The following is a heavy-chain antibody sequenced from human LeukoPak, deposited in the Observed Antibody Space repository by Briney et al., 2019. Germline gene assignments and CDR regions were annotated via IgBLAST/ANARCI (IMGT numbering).Heavy chain of an antibody. CDR2: MNQDGSAK. D-gene: IGHD3-16*01. V-gene: IGHV3-7*01. CDR1: GFTFSDSW. CDR3: ATYTHWVAGDV. Sequence: GGSLRLSCAASGFTFSDSWMSWVRQAPGKGLEWVANMNQDGSAKGYVDSVKGRFTISRYNARNSLYLQMSSLSPEDTAVYYCATYTHWVAGDVWGQGTTVTVSS. J-gene: IGHJ6*02.